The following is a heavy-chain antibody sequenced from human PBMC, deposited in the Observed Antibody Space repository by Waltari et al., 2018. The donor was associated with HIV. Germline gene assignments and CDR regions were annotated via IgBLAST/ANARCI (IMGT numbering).Heavy chain of an antibody. CDR3: AKDELSGTYYRYFDL. CDR1: GLTVSSYA. D-gene: IGHD1-26*01. V-gene: IGHV3-23*04. J-gene: IGHJ2*01. Sequence: EVQLVESGGGLVQPGGSLRRACAASGLTVSSYALTWVRQAPGKGLEWIAGIGGRGDLTFYTDSVKGRFTISRDNSKNTLYLQMSSVRVEDTAVYYCAKDELSGTYYRYFDLWGRGTLVTVSS. CDR2: IGGRGDLT.